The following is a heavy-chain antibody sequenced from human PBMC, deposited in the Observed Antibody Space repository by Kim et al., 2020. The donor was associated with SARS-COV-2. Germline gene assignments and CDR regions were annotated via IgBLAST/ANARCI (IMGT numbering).Heavy chain of an antibody. Sequence: ASVKVSCKAYGYSITDYNTHWVRQAPGQGLEWVGRINPNNEGTIYAQKFQGRVTMPRDTSINTAYMEVYRLIIEDTAVYYCARDLNWVPFDFWCQWTLVT. CDR1: GYSITDYN. J-gene: IGHJ3*01. D-gene: IGHD1-1*01. CDR2: INPNNEGT. V-gene: IGHV1-2*06. CDR3: ARDLNWVPFDF.